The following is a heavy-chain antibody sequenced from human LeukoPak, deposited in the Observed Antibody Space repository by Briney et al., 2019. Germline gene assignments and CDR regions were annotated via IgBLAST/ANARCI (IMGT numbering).Heavy chain of an antibody. CDR2: IYYSGST. D-gene: IGHD3-10*01. CDR3: ARSLGSGSPMGN. CDR1: GGSISSSSYY. V-gene: IGHV4-31*03. J-gene: IGHJ4*02. Sequence: SETLSLTCTVSGGSISSSSYYWGWIRQHPGKGLEWIGYIYYSGSTYYNPSLKSRVTISVDTSKNQFSLELSSVTAADTAVYYCARSLGSGSPMGNWGQGTLVTVSS.